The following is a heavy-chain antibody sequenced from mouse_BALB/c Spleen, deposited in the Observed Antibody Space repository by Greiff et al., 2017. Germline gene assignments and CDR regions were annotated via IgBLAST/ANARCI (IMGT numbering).Heavy chain of an antibody. D-gene: IGHD2-1*01. Sequence: EVKLVESGGGLVKPGGSLKLSCAASGFTFSDYYMYWVRQTPEKRLEWVATISDGGSYTYYPDSVKGRFTISRDNAKNNLYLQMSSLKSEDTAMYYCARSYGNYGFAYWGQGTLVTVSA. V-gene: IGHV5-4*02. J-gene: IGHJ3*01. CDR1: GFTFSDYY. CDR2: ISDGGSYT. CDR3: ARSYGNYGFAY.